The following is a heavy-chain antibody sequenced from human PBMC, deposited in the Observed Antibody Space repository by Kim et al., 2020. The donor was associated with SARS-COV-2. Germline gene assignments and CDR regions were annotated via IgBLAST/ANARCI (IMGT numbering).Heavy chain of an antibody. CDR3: ARVYWVTVGWFDP. CDR2: IYYSGST. V-gene: IGHV4-61*01. J-gene: IGHJ5*02. Sequence: SETLSLTCTVSGGSVSSGSHYWSWIRQPPGKGLEWIGYIYYSGSTNYNPSLKRRVTITVDTSKNQFSLKLSSVTAADTAVYYCARVYWVTVGWFDPWGQG. CDR1: GGSVSSGSHY. D-gene: IGHD2-21*02.